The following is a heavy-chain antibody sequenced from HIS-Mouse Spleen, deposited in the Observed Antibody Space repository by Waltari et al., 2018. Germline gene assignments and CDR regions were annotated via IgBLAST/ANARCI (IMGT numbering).Heavy chain of an antibody. D-gene: IGHD6-13*01. J-gene: IGHJ4*02. V-gene: IGHV4-39*07. CDR3: ARSFIAAVPYFDY. Sequence: QLQLQESGPGLVKPSETLSLTCTVSGGSISSSSYYWGWIRQPPGKGLEWIGSIYYSGSTYYNPSLKSRVTISVDTSKNQFSLKLSSVTAADTAVYYCARSFIAAVPYFDYWGQGTLVTVSS. CDR2: IYYSGST. CDR1: GGSISSSSYY.